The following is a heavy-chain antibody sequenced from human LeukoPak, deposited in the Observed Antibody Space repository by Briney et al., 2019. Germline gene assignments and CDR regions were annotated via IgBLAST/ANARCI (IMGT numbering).Heavy chain of an antibody. D-gene: IGHD5-24*01. CDR2: LFYSGST. J-gene: IGHJ4*02. V-gene: IGHV4-59*01. Sequence: SETLSLTCTVSGXSISSYYGSWIRQPPGKGLEWIAYLFYSGSTDYNPSLESRVTISVDTSKNQLSLKLRSVTAADTAVYHCATVAIIRGVTYFDYWGQGTLVTVSS. CDR3: ATVAIIRGVTYFDY. CDR1: GXSISSYY.